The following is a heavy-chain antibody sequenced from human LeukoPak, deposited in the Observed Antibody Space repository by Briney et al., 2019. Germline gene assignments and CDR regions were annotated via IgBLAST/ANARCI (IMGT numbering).Heavy chain of an antibody. D-gene: IGHD6-13*01. V-gene: IGHV4-59*01. CDR1: GGSISSYY. CDR2: IYHSGST. Sequence: PSETLSLTCTVSGGSISSYYWSWIRQPPGKGLEWIGYIYHSGSTNYNPSPSLKSRVTISVDTSKNQFSLKLRSVTAADTAVYYCARDRTIIAADGTHYYYGMDVWGQGTTVTVSS. J-gene: IGHJ6*02. CDR3: ARDRTIIAADGTHYYYGMDV.